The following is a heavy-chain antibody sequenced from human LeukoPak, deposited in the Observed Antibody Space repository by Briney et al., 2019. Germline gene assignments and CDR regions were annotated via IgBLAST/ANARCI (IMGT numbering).Heavy chain of an antibody. J-gene: IGHJ4*02. CDR1: GFTFSNYD. V-gene: IGHV3-13*04. CDR2: ISTAGDT. Sequence: GGSLRLSCASSGFTFSNYDMLWVRQAAGKGLEWVSAISTAGDTYYPGSEKGRFTISRDNAKNSLYLQMRGLRVDDTAVYYCVRAPPATGWLVDHWGQGTLVTVSS. D-gene: IGHD6-19*01. CDR3: VRAPPATGWLVDH.